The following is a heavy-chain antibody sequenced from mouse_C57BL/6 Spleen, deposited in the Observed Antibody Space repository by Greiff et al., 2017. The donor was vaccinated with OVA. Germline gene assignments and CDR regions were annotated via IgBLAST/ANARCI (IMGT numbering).Heavy chain of an antibody. V-gene: IGHV5-4*01. D-gene: IGHD2-3*01. Sequence: EVQLMESGGGLVKPGGSLKLSCAASGFTFSSYAMSWVRQTPEKRLEWVATISDGGSYTYYPDNVKGRFTISRDNAKNNLYLQMSHLKSEDTAMYYCAREGLLLYYAMDYWGQGTSVTVSS. CDR3: AREGLLLYYAMDY. CDR1: GFTFSSYA. J-gene: IGHJ4*01. CDR2: ISDGGSYT.